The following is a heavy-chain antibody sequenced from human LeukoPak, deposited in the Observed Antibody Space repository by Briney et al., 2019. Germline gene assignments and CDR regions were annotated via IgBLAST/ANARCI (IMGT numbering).Heavy chain of an antibody. CDR1: GFTSSSYG. V-gene: IGHV3-33*06. CDR3: AKDRGYSGYDLIPPFDY. D-gene: IGHD5-12*01. Sequence: GRSLRLSCAASGFTSSSYGMHWVRQAPGKGLEWVAVIWYDGSNKYYADSVKGRFTISRDNSKNTLYLQMNSLRAEDTAVYYCAKDRGYSGYDLIPPFDYWGQGTLVTVSS. CDR2: IWYDGSNK. J-gene: IGHJ4*02.